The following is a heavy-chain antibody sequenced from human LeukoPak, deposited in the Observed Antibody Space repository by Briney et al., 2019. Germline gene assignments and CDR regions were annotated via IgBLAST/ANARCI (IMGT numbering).Heavy chain of an antibody. J-gene: IGHJ4*02. Sequence: GGSLRLSCAASGFTFSSHWMHWVRQTPGRGLVWVSRINTDESKINHADSVKGRFTISRDNAKNMLYLQMNSLRAEDTAVYYCARGGLFKYFFDYWGQGTPVTVSS. CDR1: GFTFSSHW. CDR2: INTDESKI. V-gene: IGHV3-74*01. D-gene: IGHD2-15*01. CDR3: ARGGLFKYFFDY.